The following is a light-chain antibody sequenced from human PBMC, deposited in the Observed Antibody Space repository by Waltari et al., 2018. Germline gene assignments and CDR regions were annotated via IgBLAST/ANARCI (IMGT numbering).Light chain of an antibody. CDR3: GTWDSSLSGAV. Sequence: QSVLTQPPSVSAAPGQRVTISCSGGSSTIGNNYVSLYRHFPGTAPKRLIYENTERPSGIPGRFSGSKSGTSATLDITGLQAGDEADYYCGTWDSSLSGAVFGGGTHLTVL. J-gene: IGLJ7*01. V-gene: IGLV1-51*02. CDR2: ENT. CDR1: SSTIGNNY.